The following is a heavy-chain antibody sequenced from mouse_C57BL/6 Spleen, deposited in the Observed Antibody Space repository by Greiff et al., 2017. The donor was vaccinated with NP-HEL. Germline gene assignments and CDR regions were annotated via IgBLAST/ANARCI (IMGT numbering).Heavy chain of an antibody. CDR2: IDPSDSYT. Sequence: QVQLQQPGAELVRPGTSVKLSCKASGYTFTSYWMHWVQQRPGQGLEWIGVIDPSDSYTNYNQKVKGKATLTVDTSSSTAYMQLSSLTSEDSAVYYCARSEDYHWYFDVWGTGTTVTVSS. CDR3: ARSEDYHWYFDV. J-gene: IGHJ1*03. V-gene: IGHV1-59*01. D-gene: IGHD2-4*01. CDR1: GYTFTSYW.